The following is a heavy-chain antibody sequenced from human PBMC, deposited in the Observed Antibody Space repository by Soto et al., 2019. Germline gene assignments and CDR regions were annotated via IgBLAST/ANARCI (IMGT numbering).Heavy chain of an antibody. V-gene: IGHV3-33*01. D-gene: IGHD1-26*01. Sequence: QVQLVESGGGVVQPGRSLRLSCAASGFTFSSYGMHWVRQAPGKGLEWVAVIWYDGSNKYYADSLKGRFTISRDNSKDKLYLQMNNLRAEDTAVYYCARDPLERWEPPPGYYYGMDVWGQGTTVTDSS. CDR1: GFTFSSYG. CDR2: IWYDGSNK. J-gene: IGHJ6*02. CDR3: ARDPLERWEPPPGYYYGMDV.